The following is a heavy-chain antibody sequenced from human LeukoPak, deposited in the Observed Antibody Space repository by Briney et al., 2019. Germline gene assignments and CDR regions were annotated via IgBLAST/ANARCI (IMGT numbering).Heavy chain of an antibody. CDR1: GFTFSSYA. D-gene: IGHD2-15*01. Sequence: GGSLRLSCAASGFTFSSYAMHWVRQAPGKGLEYVSAISSNGGSTYYANSVKGRFTISRDNAKNSLYLQMNSLRAEDTAVYYCAREADIVVVVADPYGMDVWGQGTTVTVSS. CDR3: AREADIVVVVADPYGMDV. CDR2: ISSNGGST. J-gene: IGHJ6*02. V-gene: IGHV3-64*01.